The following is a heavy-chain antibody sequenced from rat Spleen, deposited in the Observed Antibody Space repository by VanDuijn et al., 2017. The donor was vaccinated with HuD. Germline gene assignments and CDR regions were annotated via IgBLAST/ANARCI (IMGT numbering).Heavy chain of an antibody. J-gene: IGHJ2*01. Sequence: EVQLVESGGGLVQPGRSLRLSCAASGFTFSNYGMAWVRQTPTKGLEWVASISTGGRDTYYRDSVKGRFTISRDNAKSSLYLQMDSLRSADTATYYCTTDGYYDYWGQGVMVTVSS. CDR3: TTDGYYDY. V-gene: IGHV5-27*01. CDR2: ISTGGRDT. CDR1: GFTFSNYG.